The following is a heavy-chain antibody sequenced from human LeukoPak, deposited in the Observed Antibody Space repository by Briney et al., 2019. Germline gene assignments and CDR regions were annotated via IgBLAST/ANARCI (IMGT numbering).Heavy chain of an antibody. CDR1: GGSFSGYY. J-gene: IGHJ6*03. CDR2: INHSGST. V-gene: IGHV4-34*01. D-gene: IGHD3-16*01. CDR3: ARGVGRPIWGYYYYYYYYMDV. Sequence: SETLCLTCAVYGGSFSGYYWSWIRQPPGKGLEWIGEINHSGSTNYNPSLKSRVTISVDTSKNQFSLKLSSVTAADTAVYYCARGVGRPIWGYYYYYYYYMDVWGKGTTVTVSS.